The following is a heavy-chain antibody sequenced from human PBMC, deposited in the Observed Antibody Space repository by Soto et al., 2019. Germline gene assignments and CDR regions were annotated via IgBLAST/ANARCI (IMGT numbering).Heavy chain of an antibody. CDR1: GGTFSSYA. V-gene: IGHV1-69*13. Sequence: GASVKVSCKASGGTFSSYAISWVRQAPGQGLEWMGGIIPIFGTANYAQKFQGRVTITADESTSTAYMELSSLRSEDTAVYYCARETRLGPWLARDYYYGMDVWDQGTTVTVSS. J-gene: IGHJ6*02. CDR2: IIPIFGTA. CDR3: ARETRLGPWLARDYYYGMDV. D-gene: IGHD6-19*01.